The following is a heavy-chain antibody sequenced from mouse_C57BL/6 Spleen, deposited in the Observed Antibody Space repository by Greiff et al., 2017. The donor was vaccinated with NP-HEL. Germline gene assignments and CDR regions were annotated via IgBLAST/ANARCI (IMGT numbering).Heavy chain of an antibody. D-gene: IGHD4-1*01. CDR1: GYTFTSYW. V-gene: IGHV1-61*01. Sequence: VQLQQPGAELVRPGSSVKLSCKASGYTFTSYWMDWVKQRPGQGLEWIGNIYPSDSETHYNQKFKDKATLTVDKSSSTAYMQLSSLTSEDSAVYYCARGELAAWFAYWGQGTLVTVSA. CDR3: ARGELAAWFAY. CDR2: IYPSDSET. J-gene: IGHJ3*01.